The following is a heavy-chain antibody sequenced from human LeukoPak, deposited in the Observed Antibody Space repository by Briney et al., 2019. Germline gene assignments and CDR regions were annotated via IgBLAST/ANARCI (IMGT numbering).Heavy chain of an antibody. Sequence: ASVKVSCKASGYTFTGYYMHWVRQAPGQGLEWMGWINPNSGGTNYAQKFQGRVTMARDTSISTAYMELSRLRSDDTAVYCCARDEWELLRADYWGQGTLVTVSS. CDR1: GYTFTGYY. V-gene: IGHV1-2*02. CDR3: ARDEWELLRADY. J-gene: IGHJ4*02. D-gene: IGHD1-26*01. CDR2: INPNSGGT.